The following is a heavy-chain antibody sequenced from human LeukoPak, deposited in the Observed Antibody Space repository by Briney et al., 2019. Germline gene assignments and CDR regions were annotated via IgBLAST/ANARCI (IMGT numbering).Heavy chain of an antibody. V-gene: IGHV1-69*04. CDR1: GGTFGSYA. J-gene: IGHJ6*02. Sequence: SVKFSCKASGGTFGSYAISWVRQGPGQGLEWMGRIIPILGIANYAQKFQGRVTITADKSTSTAYMELSSLRSEDTAVYYCARDKTNWNYALYYYYGMDVWGQGTTVTVSS. CDR3: ARDKTNWNYALYYYYGMDV. D-gene: IGHD1-7*01. CDR2: IIPILGIA.